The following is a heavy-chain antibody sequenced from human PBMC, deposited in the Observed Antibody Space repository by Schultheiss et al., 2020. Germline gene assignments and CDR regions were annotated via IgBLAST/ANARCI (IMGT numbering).Heavy chain of an antibody. Sequence: SETLSLTCAVYGGSFSGYYWAWIRQPPGKGLEWIGEINHSGNTNYNPSLKSRVTISVDTSKNQFSLKLSSVTAADTAVYYCASLVQGDWGQGTLVNVS. V-gene: IGHV4-34*01. J-gene: IGHJ4*02. CDR2: INHSGNT. CDR3: ASLVQGD. CDR1: GGSFSGYY.